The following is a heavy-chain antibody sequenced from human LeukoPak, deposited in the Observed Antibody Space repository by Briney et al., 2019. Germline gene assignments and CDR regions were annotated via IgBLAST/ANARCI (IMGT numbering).Heavy chain of an antibody. CDR1: GGSISSYY. J-gene: IGHJ3*02. Sequence: PSETLSLTCTVSGGSISSYYWSWIRQPAGKGLEWVGRISTSGSTNYNPSLKSRVTMSVDTSNNQFSLKLSSVTAADTAVYYCARVSHYYDSSGYYYVRAFDIWGQGTMVTVSS. V-gene: IGHV4-4*07. CDR3: ARVSHYYDSSGYYYVRAFDI. D-gene: IGHD3-22*01. CDR2: ISTSGST.